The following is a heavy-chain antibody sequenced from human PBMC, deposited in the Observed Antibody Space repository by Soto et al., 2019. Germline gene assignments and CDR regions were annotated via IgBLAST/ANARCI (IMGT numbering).Heavy chain of an antibody. J-gene: IGHJ6*02. Sequence: QVQLQESGPGLVKPSQTLSLTCTVSGGSISSGDYYWSWIRQPPGKGLEWIGYIYYSGRPYYNPSLKSRVTISVDTSKNQFSLKLSSVAAADTAVYYCARAYYYDSSGYYQYYYYGMDVWGQGTTVTVSS. CDR2: IYYSGRP. V-gene: IGHV4-30-4*01. D-gene: IGHD3-22*01. CDR1: GGSISSGDYY. CDR3: ARAYYYDSSGYYQYYYYGMDV.